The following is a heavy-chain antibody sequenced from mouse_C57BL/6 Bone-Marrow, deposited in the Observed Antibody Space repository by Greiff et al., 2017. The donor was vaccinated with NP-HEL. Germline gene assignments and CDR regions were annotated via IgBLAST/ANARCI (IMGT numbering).Heavy chain of an antibody. D-gene: IGHD2-3*01. CDR2: IRSKSNNYAT. Sequence: EVHLVESGGGLVQPKGSLKLSCAASGFSFNTYAMNWVRQAPGKGLEWVARIRSKSNNYATYYADSVKDRFTISRDDSESMLYLQMNNLKTEDTAMYYCVRHEGYDGYSFAYWGQGTLVTVSA. V-gene: IGHV10-1*01. CDR1: GFSFNTYA. CDR3: VRHEGYDGYSFAY. J-gene: IGHJ3*01.